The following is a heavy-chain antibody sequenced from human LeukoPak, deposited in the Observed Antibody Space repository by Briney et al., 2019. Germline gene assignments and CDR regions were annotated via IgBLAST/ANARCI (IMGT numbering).Heavy chain of an antibody. CDR2: IYYSGGT. CDR3: ARALYSYGYWYFDL. D-gene: IGHD5-18*01. CDR1: GGSISSYY. Sequence: SETLSLTCTVSGGSISSYYWSWIRQPPGKGLEWIGYIYYSGGTNYNPSLKSRVTISVDTSKNQFSLKLSSVTAADTAVYYCARALYSYGYWYFDLWGRGTLVTVSS. J-gene: IGHJ2*01. V-gene: IGHV4-59*01.